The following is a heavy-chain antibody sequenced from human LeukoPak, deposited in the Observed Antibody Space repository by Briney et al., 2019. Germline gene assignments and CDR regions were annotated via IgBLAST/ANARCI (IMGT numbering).Heavy chain of an antibody. CDR1: GGSISSNY. CDR2: IYNSGGI. V-gene: IGHV4-59*01. D-gene: IGHD5-12*01. J-gene: IGHJ4*02. CDR3: ARTSGYTYFDY. Sequence: PSETLSLTCTVSGGSISSNYWSWIRQPPGKGLEWIGYIYNSGGINYNPSLKSRVAISVDTSKNQFSLKLNSVTAADTAVYCCARTSGYTYFDYWGQGTLVTVSS.